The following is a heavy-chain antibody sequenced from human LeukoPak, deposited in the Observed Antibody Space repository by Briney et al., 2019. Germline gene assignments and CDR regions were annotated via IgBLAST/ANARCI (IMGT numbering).Heavy chain of an antibody. CDR1: GGIFSTYA. V-gene: IGHV1-69*13. Sequence: SVKVSCKASGGIFSTYAINWVRQAPGQGHEWMGGIIPLFGTQTSNYAQKFQGRVAITADESTATAYMEVTSLRSEDTAVYYCARGGSNVDYYDTNGFPLSFEYWGQGTLVTVSS. D-gene: IGHD3-22*01. CDR3: ARGGSNVDYYDTNGFPLSFEY. J-gene: IGHJ4*02. CDR2: IIPLFGTQTS.